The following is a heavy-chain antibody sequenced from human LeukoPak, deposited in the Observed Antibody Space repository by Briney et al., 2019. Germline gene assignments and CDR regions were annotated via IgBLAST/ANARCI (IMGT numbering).Heavy chain of an antibody. CDR3: ARTGYSSSWPMGY. J-gene: IGHJ4*02. Sequence: ASVRVSSKPSGYTFTASYMHWVRQALGQGLKWRGWINPNSGGTNYAQKFQGRVTMTRDTSISTAYMELSRLRSDDTAVYYCARTGYSSSWPMGYWGQGTLVTVSS. V-gene: IGHV1-2*02. D-gene: IGHD6-13*01. CDR1: GYTFTASY. CDR2: INPNSGGT.